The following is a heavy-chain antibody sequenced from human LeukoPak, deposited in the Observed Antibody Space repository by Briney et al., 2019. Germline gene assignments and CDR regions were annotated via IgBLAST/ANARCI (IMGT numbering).Heavy chain of an antibody. CDR2: IWYDGSNK. CDR1: GFTFSSYG. V-gene: IGHV3-33*01. D-gene: IGHD6-19*01. Sequence: GGSLRLSCAASGFTFSSYGMHWGRQAPGKGLEWVAVIWYDGSNKYYADSVKGRFTISRDNSKNTLYLQMNSLRAEDTAVYYCARDKEAVAVYYFDYWGQGTLVTVSS. CDR3: ARDKEAVAVYYFDY. J-gene: IGHJ4*02.